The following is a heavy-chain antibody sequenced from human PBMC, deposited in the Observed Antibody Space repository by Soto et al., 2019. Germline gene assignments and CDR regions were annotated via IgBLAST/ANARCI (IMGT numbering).Heavy chain of an antibody. V-gene: IGHV3-9*01. Sequence: PGGSLRLSCAASGFTFDDYAMHWVRQAPGKGLEWVSGISWNSGSIGYADSVKGRFTISRDNAKNSLYLQMNSLRAEDTALYYCAKELGYYYGMDVWGQGTTVTVSS. CDR2: ISWNSGSI. CDR1: GFTFDDYA. J-gene: IGHJ6*02. CDR3: AKELGYYYGMDV.